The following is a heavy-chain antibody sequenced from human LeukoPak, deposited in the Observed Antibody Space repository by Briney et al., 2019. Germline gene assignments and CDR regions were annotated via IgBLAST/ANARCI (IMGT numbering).Heavy chain of an antibody. D-gene: IGHD3-22*01. V-gene: IGHV3-33*01. J-gene: IGHJ4*02. CDR2: IWYDESNK. Sequence: PGGSLRLSCAASGFTFSSYGMHWVRQAPGKGLEWVAVIWYDESNKYYADSVKGRFTISRDNSKNTLYLQMNSLRAEDTAVYYCARDGVFTYYYDSSGYGYFDYWGQGTLVTVSS. CDR1: GFTFSSYG. CDR3: ARDGVFTYYYDSSGYGYFDY.